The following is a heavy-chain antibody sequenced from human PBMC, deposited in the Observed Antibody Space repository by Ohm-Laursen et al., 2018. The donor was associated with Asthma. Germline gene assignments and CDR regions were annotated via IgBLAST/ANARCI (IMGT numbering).Heavy chain of an antibody. D-gene: IGHD2-15*01. CDR3: ARIGRYCSGGSCYSAQIDY. V-gene: IGHV4-30-4*01. J-gene: IGHJ4*02. CDR1: GGSISSGDYY. CDR2: IYYSGST. Sequence: SQTLSLTCTVSGGSISSGDYYWSWIRQPPGKGLEWIGYIYYSGSTYYNPSLKSRVTISVDTSKNQFSLKLSSVTAADTAVYYCARIGRYCSGGSCYSAQIDYWGQGTLVTVSS.